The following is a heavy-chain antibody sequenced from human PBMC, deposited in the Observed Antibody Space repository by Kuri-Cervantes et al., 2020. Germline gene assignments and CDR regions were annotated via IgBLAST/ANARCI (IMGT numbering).Heavy chain of an antibody. CDR1: GFTFDTYA. J-gene: IGHJ4*02. CDR2: ILDDGSYK. D-gene: IGHD3-16*01. Sequence: GESLKISCEASGFTFDTYAIHWVRQAPAKGPEWVSYILDDGSYKFYADSVKGRFTISRDNAKNSLYLQLNSLRAEDSAVYYCARDGGHGIFDNWGQGSLVTVSS. V-gene: IGHV3-30*02. CDR3: ARDGGHGIFDN.